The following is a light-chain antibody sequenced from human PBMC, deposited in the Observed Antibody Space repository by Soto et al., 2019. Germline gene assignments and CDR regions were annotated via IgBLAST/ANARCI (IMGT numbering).Light chain of an antibody. CDR1: QSFSSNY. CDR3: QQYGTSPPFA. J-gene: IGKJ2*01. Sequence: EIVLTQSPGTLSLSPGERATLSCRASQSFSSNYLAWYQQKPGQAPRLLIYGASSRATGVPDRFSGSGSGTDFTLTISRLEPEDCAVYYCQQYGTSPPFAFGQGTKVEIK. CDR2: GAS. V-gene: IGKV3-20*01.